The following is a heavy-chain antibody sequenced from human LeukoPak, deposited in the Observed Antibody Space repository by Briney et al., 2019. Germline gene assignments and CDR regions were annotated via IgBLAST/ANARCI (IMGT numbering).Heavy chain of an antibody. CDR1: GGTFSSYA. CDR3: ARGGYSGYDWAFDI. D-gene: IGHD5-12*01. V-gene: IGHV1-69*04. J-gene: IGHJ3*02. Sequence: ASVKVSCKASGGTFSSYAISWVRQAPGQGLEWMGRIIPILGIANYAQKFQGRVTITADKSTSTAYTELSSLRSEDTAVYYCARGGYSGYDWAFDIWGQGTMVTVSS. CDR2: IIPILGIA.